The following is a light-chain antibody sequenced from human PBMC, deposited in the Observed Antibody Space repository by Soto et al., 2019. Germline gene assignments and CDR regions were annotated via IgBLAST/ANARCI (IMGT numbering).Light chain of an antibody. CDR2: GAS. J-gene: IGKJ1*01. Sequence: EIVLTQSPATLSVSPGERATLSCRASESVRTSLAWYQQKPGRSPSLLIYGASNRATGLPARFSGSGSGTEFTLTISSLQSEDFAVYYCQQYSDWPRTFGQGTKVDSK. CDR3: QQYSDWPRT. CDR1: ESVRTS. V-gene: IGKV3-15*01.